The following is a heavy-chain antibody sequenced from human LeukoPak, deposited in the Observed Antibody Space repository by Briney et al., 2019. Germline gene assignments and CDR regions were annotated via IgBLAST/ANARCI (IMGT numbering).Heavy chain of an antibody. J-gene: IGHJ3*02. D-gene: IGHD3-3*01. Sequence: PSETLSLTCTVSGGSIRTSSYHWAWIRQPPGKGLEWIGYIYYSGSTNYNPSLKSRVTISVDTSKNHFSLKLSSVTAADTAVYYCARGLEWGDGFDIWGQGTMVTVSP. CDR1: GGSIRTSSYH. CDR2: IYYSGST. CDR3: ARGLEWGDGFDI. V-gene: IGHV4-61*05.